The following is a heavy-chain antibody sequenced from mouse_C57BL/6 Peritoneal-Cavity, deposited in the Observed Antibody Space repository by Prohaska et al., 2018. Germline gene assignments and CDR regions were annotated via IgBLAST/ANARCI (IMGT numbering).Heavy chain of an antibody. J-gene: IGHJ3*01. V-gene: IGHV5-17*01. CDR1: GFTFSDYG. CDR3: ARDPAWFAY. Sequence: EVQLVESGGGLVKPGGSLKLSCAASGFTFSDYGMHWVCHAPEKGLELVAYIRSGSSTSYYADKVKGRFTISRDNAKNTLFLQMTSLRSEDTAMYYCARDPAWFAYWGQGTLVTVSA. CDR2: IRSGSSTS.